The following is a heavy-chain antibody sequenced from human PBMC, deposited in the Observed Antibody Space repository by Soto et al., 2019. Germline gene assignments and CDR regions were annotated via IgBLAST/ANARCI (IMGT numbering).Heavy chain of an antibody. CDR2: IRGSGDNT. D-gene: IGHD6-6*01. V-gene: IGHV3-23*01. J-gene: IGHJ4*02. Sequence: EVQLLQSGGGLVQPGGSLRLSCAASGISFSSYAMSWVRQAPGKGLEWVSGIRGSGDNTDYADSVKGRFTISRDNSKNTLYLQMNSLRAEDTALYYCAKDKGYSSSYFDYWGQGTLVTVSS. CDR3: AKDKGYSSSYFDY. CDR1: GISFSSYA.